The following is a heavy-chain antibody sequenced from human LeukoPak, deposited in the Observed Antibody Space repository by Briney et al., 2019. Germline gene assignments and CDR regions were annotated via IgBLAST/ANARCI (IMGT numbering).Heavy chain of an antibody. V-gene: IGHV3-23*01. Sequence: PGGSLRLSCAASGFTFSSYATSWVRQAPGKGLERVSAISGSGGSTYYADSVKGRFTISRDNSKNTLYLQMNSLRAEDTAVYYCAKDFGYYYGSGSYWEYWGQGTLVTVSS. J-gene: IGHJ4*02. CDR3: AKDFGYYYGSGSYWEY. D-gene: IGHD3-10*01. CDR2: ISGSGGST. CDR1: GFTFSSYA.